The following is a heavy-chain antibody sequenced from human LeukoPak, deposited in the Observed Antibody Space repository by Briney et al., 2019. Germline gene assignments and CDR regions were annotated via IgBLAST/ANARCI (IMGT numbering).Heavy chain of an antibody. CDR2: IKTRGST. Sequence: SETLSLTCGVYGGSFSGYYWRWIPQPPRKGLEWIGEIKTRGSTNYNPSLKSRVTLSADTSKNQFSLTLNSVTAADTAVYYCARRRLGYYFDYWGQGTLVTVSS. CDR1: GGSFSGYY. J-gene: IGHJ4*02. CDR3: ARRRLGYYFDY. D-gene: IGHD5-24*01. V-gene: IGHV4-34*01.